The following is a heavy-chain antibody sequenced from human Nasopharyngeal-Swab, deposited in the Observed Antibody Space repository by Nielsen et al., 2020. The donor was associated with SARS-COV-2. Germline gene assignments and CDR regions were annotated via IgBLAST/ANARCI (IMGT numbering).Heavy chain of an antibody. D-gene: IGHD3-10*01. CDR2: ISYDGSNK. J-gene: IGHJ4*02. CDR1: CFTFSSYV. V-gene: IGHV3-30*18. CDR3: AKVGEWSDTVYFDY. Sequence: SLKISCAASCFTFSSYVMYWVRQAPGKGLEWVAVISYDGSNKYYADSVKGRFTISRDNSKNTLYLQMNSLRTEDTAVYYCAKVGEWSDTVYFDYWGQGTLVNVAS.